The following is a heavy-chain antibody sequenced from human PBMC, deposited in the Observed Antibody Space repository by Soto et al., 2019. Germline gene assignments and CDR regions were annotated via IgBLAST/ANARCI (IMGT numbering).Heavy chain of an antibody. D-gene: IGHD1-26*01. V-gene: IGHV3-23*01. CDR3: ARDVVGAKYNWFDP. CDR1: GFSFGSYA. Sequence: PGGSLRLSCAASGFSFGSYALSWVRQAPGKGLEWVAAIRGSDSKTFYADSVKGRFSISRDTSKNTLYLQMNSLRAEDTAVYYCARDVVGAKYNWFDPWGQGTLVTVSS. J-gene: IGHJ5*02. CDR2: IRGSDSKT.